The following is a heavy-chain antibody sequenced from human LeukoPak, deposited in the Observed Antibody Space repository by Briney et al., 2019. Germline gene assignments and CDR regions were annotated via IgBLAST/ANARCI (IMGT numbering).Heavy chain of an antibody. CDR1: GYTFTGYY. Sequence: ASVKVSCKASGYTFTGYYMHWVRQAPGQGLEWMGWINPNSGVTNYAQKFQGRVTMTRDTSISTAYMELSRLRSDDTAVYYCARTYWGRYHFDYWGQGTLVTVSS. CDR3: ARTYWGRYHFDY. CDR2: INPNSGVT. V-gene: IGHV1-2*02. J-gene: IGHJ4*02. D-gene: IGHD7-27*01.